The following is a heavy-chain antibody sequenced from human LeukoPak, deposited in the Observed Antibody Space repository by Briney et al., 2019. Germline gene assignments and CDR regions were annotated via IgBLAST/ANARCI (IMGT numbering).Heavy chain of an antibody. Sequence: GGSLRLSCAASGFTFSDYYMSWIRQAPGKGLEWVSYISSSGSTIYYADSVKGRFTISRDNAKNSLYLQMNSLRAEDTAVYYCAREGGGIAARPGYYYYYYMDVWGKGTTVTVSS. D-gene: IGHD6-6*01. CDR1: GFTFSDYY. V-gene: IGHV3-11*01. CDR3: AREGGGIAARPGYYYYYYMDV. CDR2: ISSSGSTI. J-gene: IGHJ6*03.